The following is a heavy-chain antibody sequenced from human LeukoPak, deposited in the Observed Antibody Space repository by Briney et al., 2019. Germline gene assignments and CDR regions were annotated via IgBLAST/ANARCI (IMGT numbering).Heavy chain of an antibody. CDR2: IYNSGAT. V-gene: IGHV3-53*01. J-gene: IGHJ6*02. CDR1: GFIVSSNY. Sequence: RPGGSLRLSCAASGFIVSSNYMNWVRQAPGKGLEWVAVIYNSGATYYADSVKGRFTISRDNSKNTLFLQMNSLRAEDTAVYYCARWPDYFDTSRYYYGMDVWGQGTAVTVSS. CDR3: ARWPDYFDTSRYYYGMDV. D-gene: IGHD3-22*01.